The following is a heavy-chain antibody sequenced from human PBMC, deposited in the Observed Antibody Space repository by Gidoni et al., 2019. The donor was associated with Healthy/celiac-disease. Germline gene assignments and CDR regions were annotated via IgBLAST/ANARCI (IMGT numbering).Heavy chain of an antibody. D-gene: IGHD2-15*01. Sequence: QVQLVQAGAGVKKPGASLTVSCKASVYTLTGYYMHWVRQAPGPGLEWMGWINPNSGGTNYAQKFQGRVTMTRDTSISTAYMELSRLRSDDTAVYYCARDEVVVAATWFDPWGQGTLVTVSS. CDR2: INPNSGGT. J-gene: IGHJ5*02. CDR3: ARDEVVVAATWFDP. CDR1: VYTLTGYY. V-gene: IGHV1-2*02.